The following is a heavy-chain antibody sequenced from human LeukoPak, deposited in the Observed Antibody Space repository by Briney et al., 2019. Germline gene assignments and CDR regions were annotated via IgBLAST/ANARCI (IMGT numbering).Heavy chain of an antibody. CDR1: GFTFSSYG. CDR2: IRYDGSNK. Sequence: PGGSLRLSCAASGFTFSSYGMHWVCQAPGKGLEWVAFIRYDGSNKYYADSVKGRFTISRDNSKNTLYLQMNSLRAEDTAVYYCAKDQRERAAAGVDYWGQGTLVTVSS. J-gene: IGHJ4*02. D-gene: IGHD6-13*01. CDR3: AKDQRERAAAGVDY. V-gene: IGHV3-30*02.